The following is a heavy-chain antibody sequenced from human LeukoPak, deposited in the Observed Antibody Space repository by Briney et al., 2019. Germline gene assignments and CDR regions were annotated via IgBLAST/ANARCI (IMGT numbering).Heavy chain of an antibody. Sequence: GGSLRLSPAASGFAFSIYEMKWVPRAPGKGLEGVSYISSSSYIYYADSVKGRVTISRDNAKNSLYPQMNSLRAEDTAVYYCARAGDIVATMNYFDYWGQGTLVTVSS. V-gene: IGHV3-21*01. CDR2: ISSSSYI. J-gene: IGHJ4*02. CDR3: ARAGDIVATMNYFDY. CDR1: GFAFSIYE. D-gene: IGHD5-12*01.